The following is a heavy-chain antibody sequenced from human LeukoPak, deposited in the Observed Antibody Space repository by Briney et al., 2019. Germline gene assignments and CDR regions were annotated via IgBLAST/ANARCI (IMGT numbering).Heavy chain of an antibody. CDR2: VSAYNGNT. CDR3: ARDSGSCSSTSCPEFDY. V-gene: IGHV1-18*04. Sequence: ASVKLSCKASGYTFTSYGISWVRHAPGQGLEWMGWVSAYNGNTNYAQKLQGRVTMTTDTSTSTAYMELRSLRSDDTAVYYCARDSGSCSSTSCPEFDYWGQGTLVTVSS. CDR1: GYTFTSYG. D-gene: IGHD2-2*01. J-gene: IGHJ4*02.